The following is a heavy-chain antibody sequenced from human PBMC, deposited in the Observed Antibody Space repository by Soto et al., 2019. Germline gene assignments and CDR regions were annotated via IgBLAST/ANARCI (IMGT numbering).Heavy chain of an antibody. Sequence: GGSLRLSCAASGFTVSSNYMSWVRQAPGKGLEWVSVIYSGGSTYYADSVKGRFTISRDNSKNTLYLQMNSLRAEDTAVYYCARDHPPTVTPDYWGQGTLVTVSS. CDR2: IYSGGST. CDR1: GFTVSSNY. J-gene: IGHJ4*02. CDR3: ARDHPPTVTPDY. V-gene: IGHV3-66*01. D-gene: IGHD4-17*01.